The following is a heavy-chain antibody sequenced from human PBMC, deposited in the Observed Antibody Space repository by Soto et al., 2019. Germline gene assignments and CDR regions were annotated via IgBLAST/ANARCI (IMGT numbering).Heavy chain of an antibody. J-gene: IGHJ6*02. CDR1: GGSFSGYY. CDR3: ARGLISLYYYYGMDV. V-gene: IGHV4-34*01. CDR2: INHSGST. D-gene: IGHD2-15*01. Sequence: SETLSLTCAVYGGSFSGYYWSWIRQPPGKGLEWIGEINHSGSTNYHPSLKSRVTISVDTSKNQFSLKLSSVTAADTAVYYCARGLISLYYYYGMDVWGQGTTVTVS.